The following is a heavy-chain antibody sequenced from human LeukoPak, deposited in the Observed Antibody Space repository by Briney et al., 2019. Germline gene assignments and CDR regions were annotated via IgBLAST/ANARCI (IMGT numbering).Heavy chain of an antibody. CDR2: IYYSGST. CDR3: ARSRSSGSGKDY. Sequence: PSETLSLTCTVSGGSISSSSYYWGWTRQPPGKGLEWIGSIYYSGSTYYNPSLKSRVTISVDTSKNQFSLKLSSVTAADTAVYYCARSRSSGSGKDYWGQGTLVTVSS. V-gene: IGHV4-39*01. D-gene: IGHD3-22*01. J-gene: IGHJ4*02. CDR1: GGSISSSSYY.